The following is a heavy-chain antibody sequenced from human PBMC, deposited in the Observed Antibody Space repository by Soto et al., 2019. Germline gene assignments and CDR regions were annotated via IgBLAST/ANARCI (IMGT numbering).Heavy chain of an antibody. CDR1: GYSFSYYA. V-gene: IGHV1-3*01. D-gene: IGHD3-10*01. CDR2: ITPSSGNT. J-gene: IGHJ6*02. Sequence: GASVKVSCKASGYSFSYYAIHWVRQAPGQRLEWVGWITPSSGNTRYTQNFQGRVNITKDTVASTVYMELSSLRPDDTAVYYCVRDHLLLWFEQHVDPQYYGMDVWGRGTTVTVSS. CDR3: VRDHLLLWFEQHVDPQYYGMDV.